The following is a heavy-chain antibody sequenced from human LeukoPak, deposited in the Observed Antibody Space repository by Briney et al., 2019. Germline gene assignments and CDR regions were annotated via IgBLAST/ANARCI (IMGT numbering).Heavy chain of an antibody. J-gene: IGHJ4*02. Sequence: TGGSLRLSCAASGFTFDDYTMHWVRQAPGKGLEWVSLISWDGGSTYYADSVKGRFTISRDNSKNSLYLQMNSLRTEDTALYYCAKAHRRLWFGEFGIDYWGQGTLVTVSP. CDR2: ISWDGGST. D-gene: IGHD3-10*01. CDR1: GFTFDDYT. V-gene: IGHV3-43*01. CDR3: AKAHRRLWFGEFGIDY.